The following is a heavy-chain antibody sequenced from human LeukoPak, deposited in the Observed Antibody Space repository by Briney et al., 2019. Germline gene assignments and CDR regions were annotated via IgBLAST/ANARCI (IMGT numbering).Heavy chain of an antibody. CDR1: GGSISSSSYY. Sequence: PSETLSLTCTVSGGSISSSSYYWVWIREPPGKGLEGSGIIYYSGSTYYNPSLKSRLTISVDTSKNQFSLKLSSVTATDTAVYYCARRGYCSSTSCYEYWFDPWGQGTLVTVSS. D-gene: IGHD2-2*01. CDR3: ARRGYCSSTSCYEYWFDP. CDR2: IYYSGST. V-gene: IGHV4-39*01. J-gene: IGHJ5*02.